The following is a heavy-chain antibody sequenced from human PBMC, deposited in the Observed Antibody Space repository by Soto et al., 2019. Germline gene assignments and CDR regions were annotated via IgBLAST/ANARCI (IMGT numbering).Heavy chain of an antibody. CDR1: GGSISSGDYY. V-gene: IGHV4-30-4*01. D-gene: IGHD3-3*01. Sequence: SETLSLTCTVSGGSISSGDYYWSWIRQPPGKGLEWIGYIYYSGSTYYNPSLKSRVTISVDTSKNQFSLKLSSVTAADTAVYYCAREVPYYDFWSGYAPQLNWFDPWGQGTLVTSPQ. CDR2: IYYSGST. J-gene: IGHJ5*02. CDR3: AREVPYYDFWSGYAPQLNWFDP.